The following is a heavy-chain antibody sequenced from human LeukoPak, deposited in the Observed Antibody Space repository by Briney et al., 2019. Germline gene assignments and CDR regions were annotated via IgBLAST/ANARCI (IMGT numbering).Heavy chain of an antibody. V-gene: IGHV3-30*02. J-gene: IGHJ4*02. Sequence: GGSLRLSCAASGFTFSDYGMHWVRQAPGKGLEWVAIIWYDGSNDYYADSVKGRFTISRDNSKNTLYLQMNSLRAEDTAVYYCARDRDTAIQNWGQGTLVTVSS. D-gene: IGHD5-18*01. CDR3: ARDRDTAIQN. CDR1: GFTFSDYG. CDR2: IWYDGSND.